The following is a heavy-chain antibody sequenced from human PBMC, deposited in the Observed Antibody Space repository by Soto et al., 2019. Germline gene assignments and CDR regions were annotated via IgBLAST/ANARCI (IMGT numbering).Heavy chain of an antibody. V-gene: IGHV3-15*07. D-gene: IGHD3-22*01. CDR2: IKSKTDGGTT. CDR3: TTGNYYDSSGYYHAEYFQH. CDR1: GFPFSNAW. J-gene: IGHJ1*01. Sequence: PGGSLRLSCAASGFPFSNAWMNWVRQAPGKGLEWVGRIKSKTDGGTTDYAAPVKGRFTISRDDSKNTLYLQMNSLKTEDTAVYYCTTGNYYDSSGYYHAEYFQHWGQGTLVTVSS.